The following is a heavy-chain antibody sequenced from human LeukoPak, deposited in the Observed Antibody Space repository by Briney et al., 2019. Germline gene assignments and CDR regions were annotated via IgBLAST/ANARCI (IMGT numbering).Heavy chain of an antibody. CDR3: ARAVHSSGYYPMYYFDY. CDR2: IYYSGGT. V-gene: IGHV4-31*03. D-gene: IGHD3-22*01. CDR1: GGSISSGGYY. Sequence: SETLSLTCTVSGGSISSGGYYWSWIRQHPGKGLEWTGYIYYSGGTYYNPSLKSRVTISVDTSKNQFSLKLSSVTAADTAVYYCARAVHSSGYYPMYYFDYWGQGTLVTVSS. J-gene: IGHJ4*02.